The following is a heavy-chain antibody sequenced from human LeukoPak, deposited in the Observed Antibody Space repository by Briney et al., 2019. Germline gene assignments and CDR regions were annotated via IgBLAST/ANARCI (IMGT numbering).Heavy chain of an antibody. CDR2: TTTSSNTI. CDR3: ARTDYYDKSIDY. D-gene: IGHD3-22*01. CDR1: GLTFTGYS. Sequence: TGGSLRLSCAASGLTFTGYSMIWVRQAPGKGLEWISFTTTSSNTIYYADSVKGRFTISRDIAKNSLYLQMNSLRAEDTAVYYCARTDYYDKSIDYWGQGTLVTVSS. J-gene: IGHJ4*02. V-gene: IGHV3-48*04.